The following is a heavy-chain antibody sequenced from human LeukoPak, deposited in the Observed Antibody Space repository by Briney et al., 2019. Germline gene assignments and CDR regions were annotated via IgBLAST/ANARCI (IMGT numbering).Heavy chain of an antibody. J-gene: IGHJ4*02. CDR3: ARHYRGGYGFFDF. D-gene: IGHD5-12*01. V-gene: IGHV3-53*01. Sequence: GGSLTLSCAASGFSVSFNYMNWVRQAPGEGLEWVSLIDTGGTTYYADSVEGRFTISRDSSKNTLFLQMNNLRADDTAVYYCARHYRGGYGFFDFWGKGTLVTVAS. CDR1: GFSVSFNY. CDR2: IDTGGTT.